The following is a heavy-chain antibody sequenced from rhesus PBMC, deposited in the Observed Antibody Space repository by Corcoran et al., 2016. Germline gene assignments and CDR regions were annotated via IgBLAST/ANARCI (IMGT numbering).Heavy chain of an antibody. CDR3: AREGDSSPRGRGNRFDV. J-gene: IGHJ5-1*01. D-gene: IGHD6-19*01. Sequence: QVQLQESGPGLVKPSETLSLTCAVSSGSISSRNWWSWIRQPPGKGLEGIGGIYSNAERTNYNPSFKNRVTISKDTSKNQVSLKLSSVTAADTAVYYCAREGDSSPRGRGNRFDVWGPGVLVTVSS. CDR2: IYSNAERT. CDR1: SGSISSRNW. V-gene: IGHV4-92*01.